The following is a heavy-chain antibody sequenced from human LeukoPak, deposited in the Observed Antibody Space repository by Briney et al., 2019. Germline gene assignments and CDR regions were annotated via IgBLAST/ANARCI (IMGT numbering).Heavy chain of an antibody. J-gene: IGHJ4*02. D-gene: IGHD3-3*01. CDR2: INPSGGST. V-gene: IGHV1-46*01. Sequence: ASVKVSCKASGYTFTSYYMHWVRQAPGQGLEWMGIINPSGGSTSYAQKFQGRVTMTRNTSISTAYMELSSLRSEDTAVYYCARGDYGFWSGYYIGDYWGQGTLVTVSS. CDR1: GYTFTSYY. CDR3: ARGDYGFWSGYYIGDY.